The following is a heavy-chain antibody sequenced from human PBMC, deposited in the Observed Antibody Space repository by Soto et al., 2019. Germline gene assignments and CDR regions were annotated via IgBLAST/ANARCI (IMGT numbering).Heavy chain of an antibody. CDR3: ARSTKPLDYYGMDV. Sequence: ASVKVSCKASGYTFTSYGISWVRQAPGQGLEWMGWISAYNGNTNYAQKLQGRATMTTDTSTSTAYMELRSLRSDDTAVYYCARSTKPLDYYGMDVWGQGTTVTVSS. V-gene: IGHV1-18*04. J-gene: IGHJ6*02. CDR1: GYTFTSYG. CDR2: ISAYNGNT.